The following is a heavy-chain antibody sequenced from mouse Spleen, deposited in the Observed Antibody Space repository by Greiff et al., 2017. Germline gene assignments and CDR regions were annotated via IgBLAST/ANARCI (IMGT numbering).Heavy chain of an antibody. Sequence: DVQLQESGGGLVKPGGSLKLSCAASGFTFSSYAMSWVRQTPEKRLEWVATISSGGSYTYYPDSVKGRFTISRDNAKNTLYLQMSSLRSEDTAMYYCARGGYDGEGPWFAYWGQGTLVTVSA. D-gene: IGHD2-14*01. J-gene: IGHJ3*01. V-gene: IGHV5-9-3*01. CDR2: ISSGGSYT. CDR1: GFTFSSYA. CDR3: ARGGYDGEGPWFAY.